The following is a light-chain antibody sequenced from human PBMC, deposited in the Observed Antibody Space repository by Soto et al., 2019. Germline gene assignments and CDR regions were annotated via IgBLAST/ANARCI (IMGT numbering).Light chain of an antibody. Sequence: DIVMTQSPDSLAVSLGERATINCKSSRSVLSSSDNRNYLDRFQQKPGQPPRLLISWASTRGSGVPDRFSGSGSGTDFTLTISSLQAEDVAVYYCHHYYSTPITFGQGTRLEIK. J-gene: IGKJ5*01. CDR3: HHYYSTPIT. CDR2: WAS. V-gene: IGKV4-1*01. CDR1: RSVLSSSDNRNY.